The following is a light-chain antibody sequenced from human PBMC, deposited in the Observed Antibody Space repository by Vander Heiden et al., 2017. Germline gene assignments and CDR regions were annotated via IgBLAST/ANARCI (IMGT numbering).Light chain of an antibody. CDR3: RQALQTPWT. V-gene: IGKV2-28*01. J-gene: IGKJ1*01. Sequence: DAVMTPSPLSLPVTPGEPASIPCRSSQSLLNRYGDHDLAWYLPRPGQSPQRLINLGSNRASGGPDRCSGSGSGTDVTPKISRVQDEDVGVYYCRQALQTPWTFGQGTKVEIK. CDR1: QSLLNRYGDHD. CDR2: LGS.